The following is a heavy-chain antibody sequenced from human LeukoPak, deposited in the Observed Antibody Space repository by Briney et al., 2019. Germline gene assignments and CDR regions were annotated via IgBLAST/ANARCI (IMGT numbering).Heavy chain of an antibody. V-gene: IGHV4-34*01. Sequence: PSETLSLTCAASGESLSSYCWNWIRQSPGRGLEWIGEMNRSGSTNYNPSLKRRVTISVDRSKNLLSLRLNSVTAADTAVYYCATAARARHYFDYWGQGSLVTVSS. J-gene: IGHJ4*02. CDR1: GESLSSYC. CDR2: MNRSGST. CDR3: ATAARARHYFDY.